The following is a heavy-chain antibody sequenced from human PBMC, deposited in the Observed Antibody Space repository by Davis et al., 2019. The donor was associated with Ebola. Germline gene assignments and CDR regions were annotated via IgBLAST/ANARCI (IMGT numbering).Heavy chain of an antibody. J-gene: IGHJ5*02. CDR2: ISVRSIT. CDR1: GFIFSSYA. CDR3: AKVHPPTTVTTGWFDP. V-gene: IGHV3-23*01. D-gene: IGHD4-17*01. Sequence: GESLKISCAASGFIFSSYAMSWVRQAPGKGLEWVSSISVRSITYHADSVKGRFTISRDNSKNTLYLQMNSRRAEDTAVYYCAKVHPPTTVTTGWFDPWDQGTLVTVSS.